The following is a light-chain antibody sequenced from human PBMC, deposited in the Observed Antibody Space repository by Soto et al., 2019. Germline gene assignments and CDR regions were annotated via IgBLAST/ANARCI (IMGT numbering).Light chain of an antibody. CDR3: VSYTSSTTYV. J-gene: IGLJ1*01. CDR2: DVA. V-gene: IGLV2-14*03. Sequence: QSALTQPASVSDSPGQSITISCTGTSSDVGGSNFVSWYQQHPGKPPKLIIYDVANRPSGVSNRFSGSKSGSTASLIISCLQTEDEADYYCVSYTSSTTYVFGTGTKLTVL. CDR1: SSDVGGSNF.